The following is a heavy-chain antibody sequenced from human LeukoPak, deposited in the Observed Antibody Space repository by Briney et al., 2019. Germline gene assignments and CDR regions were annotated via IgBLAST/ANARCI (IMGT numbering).Heavy chain of an antibody. V-gene: IGHV1-2*06. D-gene: IGHD6-13*01. J-gene: IGHJ4*02. CDR1: GYTFTGYY. Sequence: GASVKVSCKASGYTFTGYYMHWVRQAPGQGLEWMGRINPNSGGTNYAQKFQGRVTMTRDTSISTAYMELSRLGSDDTAVYYCAGAGSSWSTGGWFDYWGQGTLVTVSS. CDR2: INPNSGGT. CDR3: AGAGSSWSTGGWFDY.